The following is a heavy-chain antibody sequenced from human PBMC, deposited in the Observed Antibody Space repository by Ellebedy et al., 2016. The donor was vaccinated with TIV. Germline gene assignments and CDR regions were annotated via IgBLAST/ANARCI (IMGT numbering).Heavy chain of an antibody. CDR2: INPDRGDT. V-gene: IGHV1-2*02. CDR3: AKDLFPYYDSSGTTGYFDG. D-gene: IGHD3-22*01. J-gene: IGHJ4*02. CDR1: GYTFTGYY. Sequence: AASVKVSCKASGYTFTGYYMHWVRQAPGQGLEWMGWINPDRGDTKYPQSFQVRVSMTRDTSSSTAYMELSGRTSDDTAIYYCAKDLFPYYDSSGTTGYFDGWGQGTLVTVSS.